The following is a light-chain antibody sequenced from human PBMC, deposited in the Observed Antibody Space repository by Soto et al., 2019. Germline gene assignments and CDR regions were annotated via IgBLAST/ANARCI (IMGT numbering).Light chain of an antibody. CDR2: GAS. Sequence: EIVMTQSPATLSVSPGERATLSCRASQSVSTNLAWYQQKPGQAPRLLMYGASTRATGIPARFSGSGSGTELTPTSSSMQSEDFAGYYCQEYHNWPPYTCGQGTKLEIK. V-gene: IGKV3-15*01. J-gene: IGKJ2*01. CDR3: QEYHNWPPYT. CDR1: QSVSTN.